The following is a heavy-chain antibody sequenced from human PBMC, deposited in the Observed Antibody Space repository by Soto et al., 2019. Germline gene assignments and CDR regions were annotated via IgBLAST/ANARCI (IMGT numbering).Heavy chain of an antibody. CDR3: ARSYGSGYRAFDY. D-gene: IGHD3-10*01. CDR1: GDTFNFYS. Sequence: QVQLVQSGAEVKRPGSSVKVSCKASGDTFNFYSINWVRQAPGLGLEWMGRVNPIVSMSNYAQKFQGRVTMTADKSTSTAYMDLSSLSSKDTAIYYCARSYGSGYRAFDYWGQGALVTVSS. CDR2: VNPIVSMS. J-gene: IGHJ4*02. V-gene: IGHV1-69*02.